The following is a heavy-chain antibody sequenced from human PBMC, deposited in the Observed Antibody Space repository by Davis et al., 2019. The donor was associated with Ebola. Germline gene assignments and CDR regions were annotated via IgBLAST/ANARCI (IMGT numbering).Heavy chain of an antibody. J-gene: IGHJ6*02. D-gene: IGHD4-11*01. CDR3: AREMGTVTTWGMDV. V-gene: IGHV4-39*07. CDR2: MYYSGSA. CDR1: GDGSISSSNDY. Sequence: SETLSLTCTVSGDGSISSSNDYWGWIRQSPGKGLEWIGSMYYSGSAFYNPSLKSRVTISVDTSKNQLSLKLSSVTAADTAVYYCAREMGTVTTWGMDVWGQGTTVTVSS.